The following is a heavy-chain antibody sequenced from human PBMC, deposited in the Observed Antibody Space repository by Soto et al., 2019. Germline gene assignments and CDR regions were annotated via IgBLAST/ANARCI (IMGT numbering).Heavy chain of an antibody. Sequence: EVQLVESGGGLVKPGGSLRLSCAASGFTFSSYSMNWVRQAPGKGLEWVSSISSSSGYIYYADSVKGRFTISRDNANNSLYRQMKSVRAEDTAVYYCARVKLGYCISTSCYHDYWGQGTLVTVSS. CDR3: ARVKLGYCISTSCYHDY. CDR1: GFTFSSYS. CDR2: ISSSSGYI. D-gene: IGHD2-2*01. V-gene: IGHV3-21*01. J-gene: IGHJ4*02.